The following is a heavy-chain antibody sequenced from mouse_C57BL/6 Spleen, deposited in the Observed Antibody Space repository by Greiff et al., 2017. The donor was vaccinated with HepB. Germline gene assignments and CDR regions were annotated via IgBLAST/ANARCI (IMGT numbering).Heavy chain of an antibody. J-gene: IGHJ2*01. CDR1: GYTFTSYW. CDR2: IDPSDSYT. V-gene: IGHV1-59*01. CDR3: ARSGTGTRGFDY. Sequence: QVQLQQPGAELVRPGTSVKLSCKASGYTFTSYWMHWVKQRPGQGLEWIGVIDPSDSYTNYNQKFKGKATLTVDTSSSTAYMQLSSLTSEDSAVYYCARSGTGTRGFDYWGQGTTLTVSS. D-gene: IGHD4-1*01.